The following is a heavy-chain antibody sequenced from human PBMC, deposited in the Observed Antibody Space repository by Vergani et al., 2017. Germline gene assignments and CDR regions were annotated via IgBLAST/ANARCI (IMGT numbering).Heavy chain of an antibody. Sequence: VQMVESGGGLVKPGGSLRLSCAASGFTFSSYGMHWVRQAPGKGLEWVAFISNDGRHTYYADSVRGRFSISRDNSKNTLYLQMNSLRTEDTANYYCRGEMDVWGKGTTVTVSS. CDR1: GFTFSSYG. J-gene: IGHJ6*04. V-gene: IGHV3-30*19. CDR3: RGEMDV. CDR2: ISNDGRHT.